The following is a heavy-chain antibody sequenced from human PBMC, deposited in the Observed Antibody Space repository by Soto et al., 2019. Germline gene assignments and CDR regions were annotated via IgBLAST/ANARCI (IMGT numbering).Heavy chain of an antibody. CDR1: GFTFSDYA. D-gene: IGHD6-19*01. Sequence: VQLVESGGGVVQPVRSLRLSCAASGFTFSDYAMHWVRQAPGKGLEWVAVVSHDGRNTHYADSVKGRFTISRDSSKNTVSLEMTSLRTEDPAVYYCARGGRQWLVTSDFNYWGQGALVTVSS. CDR2: VSHDGRNT. V-gene: IGHV3-30*03. J-gene: IGHJ4*02. CDR3: ARGGRQWLVTSDFNY.